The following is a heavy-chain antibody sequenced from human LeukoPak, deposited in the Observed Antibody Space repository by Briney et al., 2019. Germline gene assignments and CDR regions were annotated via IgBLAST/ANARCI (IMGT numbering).Heavy chain of an antibody. Sequence: QPGGSLRLSCAASGFTFSSYWMHWVRQAPGKGLVWVSRINSDGSSTGYADSVKGRFTISRDNAKNTLYLQMNSLRAEDTAVYYCAKYIPFDAFDIWGQGTMVTVSS. V-gene: IGHV3-74*01. CDR1: GFTFSSYW. J-gene: IGHJ3*02. CDR2: INSDGSST. CDR3: AKYIPFDAFDI. D-gene: IGHD2-2*02.